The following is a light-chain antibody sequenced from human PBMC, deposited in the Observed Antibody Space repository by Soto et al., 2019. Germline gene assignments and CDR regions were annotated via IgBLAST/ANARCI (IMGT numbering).Light chain of an antibody. CDR3: HERSKWPRFT. J-gene: IGKJ2*01. CDR2: DAS. CDR1: QSVSSY. V-gene: IGKV3-11*01. Sequence: EIVLTQSPATLSLSPGERATLSCRASQSVSSYLAWYQQKPGQAPRLLIYDASNRATSIPARFSGGGSGTAFSLTISSLAPEDFAMYYYHERSKWPRFTFGQGTKLEIK.